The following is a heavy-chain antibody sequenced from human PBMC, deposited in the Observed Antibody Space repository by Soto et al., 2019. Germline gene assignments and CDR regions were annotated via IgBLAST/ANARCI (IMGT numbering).Heavy chain of an antibody. J-gene: IGHJ6*03. Sequence: GASVKVSCKVSGYTLNELSLHWVRQAPGKGLEWMGGFDPEDGETIYAQKFQGRVTMTEDTSTDTAYMELSSLRSEDTAVYYCATGGRDYYYYYMDVWGKGTTVTVSS. CDR2: FDPEDGET. V-gene: IGHV1-24*01. CDR1: GYTLNELS. CDR3: ATGGRDYYYYYMDV.